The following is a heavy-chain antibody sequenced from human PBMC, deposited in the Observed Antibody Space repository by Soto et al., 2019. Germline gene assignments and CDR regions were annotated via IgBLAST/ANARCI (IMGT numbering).Heavy chain of an antibody. J-gene: IGHJ4*02. V-gene: IGHV3-53*04. D-gene: IGHD4-4*01. CDR1: GFTVSRNY. Sequence: EVQLEESGGGLVQPGGSLRLSCVVSGFTVSRNYMSWVRQAPGKGLEWVSVIYSGGSTYYADSVKGRFTISRHNSKNPLYLQMNSLRAEDTAVYYCARGGNPNYYWGQGTLVTVSS. CDR3: ARGGNPNYY. CDR2: IYSGGST.